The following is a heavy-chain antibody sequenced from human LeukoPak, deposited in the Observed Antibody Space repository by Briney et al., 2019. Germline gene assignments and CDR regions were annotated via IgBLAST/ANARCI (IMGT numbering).Heavy chain of an antibody. CDR1: GYSFTSYW. J-gene: IGHJ4*02. CDR3: ARAALDCSGGSCYSGNFDY. CDR2: IHPGDSDT. Sequence: GESLKISCKGSGYSFTSYWIGWVRQMPGKGLEWMGIIHPGDSDTRYSPSFQGQVTISADKSISTAYLQWSSLKASDTAMYYCARAALDCSGGSCYSGNFDYWGQGTLVTVSS. V-gene: IGHV5-51*01. D-gene: IGHD2-15*01.